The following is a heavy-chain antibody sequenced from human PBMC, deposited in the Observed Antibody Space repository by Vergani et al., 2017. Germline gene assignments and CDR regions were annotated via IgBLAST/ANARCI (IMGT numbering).Heavy chain of an antibody. D-gene: IGHD2-2*01. J-gene: IGHJ3*02. CDR3: AREIVVVPAAVQHDAFDI. CDR2: INPNSGGT. V-gene: IGHV1-2*02. Sequence: QVQLVQSGAEVKKPGASVKVSCKASGYTFTGYYMHWVRQAPGQGLEWMGWINPNSGGTNYAQKFQGRVTMTRDTSISTAYMELSRLRSDDTAVYYCAREIVVVPAAVQHDAFDIWGQGTMVTVSS. CDR1: GYTFTGYY.